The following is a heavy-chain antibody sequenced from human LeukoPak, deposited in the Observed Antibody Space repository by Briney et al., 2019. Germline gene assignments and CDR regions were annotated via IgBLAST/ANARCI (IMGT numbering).Heavy chain of an antibody. Sequence: SETLSLTCAVYGGSFSGYYWSWIRQPPGKGLEWIGEINHSGSTNYNPSLKSRVTISVDTPKNQFSLKLSSVTAADTAVYYCAGGRELRPFYYYYGMDVWGQGTTVTVSS. CDR3: AGGRELRPFYYYYGMDV. CDR2: INHSGST. CDR1: GGSFSGYY. J-gene: IGHJ6*02. D-gene: IGHD1-26*01. V-gene: IGHV4-34*01.